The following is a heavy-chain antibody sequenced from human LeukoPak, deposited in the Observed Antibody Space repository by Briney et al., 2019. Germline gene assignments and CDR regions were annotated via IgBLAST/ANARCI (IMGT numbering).Heavy chain of an antibody. CDR1: GGPFSGYY. Sequence: SETLSLTCAVYGGPFSGYYWSWIRQPPGKGLEWIGEINHSGSTNYNPSLKSRVTISVDTSKNQFSLKLSSVTAADTAVYYCASRSFPAGMDYWGQGTLVTVSS. CDR3: ASRSFPAGMDY. J-gene: IGHJ4*02. CDR2: INHSGST. V-gene: IGHV4-34*01. D-gene: IGHD2-2*01.